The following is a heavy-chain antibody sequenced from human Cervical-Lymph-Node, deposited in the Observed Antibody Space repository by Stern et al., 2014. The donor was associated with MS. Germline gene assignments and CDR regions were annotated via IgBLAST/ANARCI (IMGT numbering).Heavy chain of an antibody. V-gene: IGHV1-69*01. CDR2: IMSIFGTT. CDR3: ARHEGGIAAN. D-gene: IGHD6-13*01. J-gene: IGHJ4*02. Sequence: VQLVESGAEVKEPESSVKVSCKASRGSFSSFDIGWLRQAPGHGLEWLGVIMSIFGTTNYAQKFQGRVTFAADESTTTAYMELSSLRSDDTAVYYCARHEGGIAANWGQGTLVTVSS. CDR1: RGSFSSFD.